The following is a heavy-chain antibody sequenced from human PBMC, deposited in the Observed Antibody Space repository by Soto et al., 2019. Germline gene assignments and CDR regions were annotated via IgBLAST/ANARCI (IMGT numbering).Heavy chain of an antibody. V-gene: IGHV3-7*01. D-gene: IGHD3-3*01. CDR2: IKQDGSEK. CDR3: ANDFWSGYLRDGFDI. J-gene: IGHJ3*02. CDR1: GFTFSSYW. Sequence: PGGSLRLSCAASGFTFSSYWMSWVRQAPGKGLEWVANIKQDGSEKYYVDSVKGRFTISRDNAKNSLYLQMHSLRAEDTAVYYCANDFWSGYLRDGFDIWGQGTMVTVSS.